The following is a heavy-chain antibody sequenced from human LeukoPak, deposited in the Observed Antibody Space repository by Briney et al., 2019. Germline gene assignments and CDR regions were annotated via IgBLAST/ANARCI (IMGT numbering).Heavy chain of an antibody. J-gene: IGHJ4*02. D-gene: IGHD6-19*01. CDR2: INHSGST. V-gene: IGHV4-34*01. Sequence: NSSETLSLTCAVYGGSFGGYYWSWIRQPPGKGLEWIGEINHSGSTNYNPSLKSRVTISVDTSKNQFSLKLSSVTAADTAVYYCARPGQYSSGYPFDYWGQGTLVTVSS. CDR1: GGSFGGYY. CDR3: ARPGQYSSGYPFDY.